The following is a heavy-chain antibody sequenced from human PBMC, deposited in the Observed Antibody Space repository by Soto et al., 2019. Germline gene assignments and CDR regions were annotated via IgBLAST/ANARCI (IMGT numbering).Heavy chain of an antibody. CDR3: AHCTLHDYGDYDPGTSHVFDS. J-gene: IGHJ4*02. CDR2: IYGDNDK. CDR1: GFSLSNSGVG. D-gene: IGHD4-17*01. V-gene: IGHV2-5*02. Sequence: QITLKESGPSPVKSTQTLTVTCTFSGFSLSNSGVGVAWIRQPPGKALEWLALIYGDNDKRYSRSLKTRLTITKDTSKTQVVLTMTNMDPVDTATYYCAHCTLHDYGDYDPGTSHVFDSWGQGTLVTVSS.